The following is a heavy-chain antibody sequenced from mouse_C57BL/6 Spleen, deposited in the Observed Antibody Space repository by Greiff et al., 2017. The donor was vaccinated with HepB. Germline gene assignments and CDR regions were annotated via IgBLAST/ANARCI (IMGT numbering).Heavy chain of an antibody. CDR2: IYWDDDK. V-gene: IGHV8-12*01. D-gene: IGHD2-3*01. CDR3: ARRGLDGYYHWYFDV. J-gene: IGHJ1*03. Sequence: QVTLKECGPGILQSSQTLSLTCSFSGFSLSTSGMGVSWIRQPSGKGLEWLAHIYWDDDKRYNPSLKSRLTISKDTSRNQVFLKITSVDTADTATYYCARRGLDGYYHWYFDVWGTGTTVTVSS. CDR1: GFSLSTSGMG.